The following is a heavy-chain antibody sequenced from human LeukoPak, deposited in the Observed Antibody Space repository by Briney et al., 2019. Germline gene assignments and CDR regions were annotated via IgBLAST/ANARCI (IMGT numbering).Heavy chain of an antibody. J-gene: IGHJ4*02. CDR1: GGSMNLYS. V-gene: IGHV4-59*06. CDR3: ARAVHLKSTFDY. Sequence: PSETLSLTCSVSGGSMNLYSWNWIRQSPGKGLEWIGYIYYSGSTYYNPSLKSRVTISVDTSKNQFSLKLSSVTAADTAVYYCARAVHLKSTFDYWGQGTLVTVSS. CDR2: IYYSGST. D-gene: IGHD3-10*01.